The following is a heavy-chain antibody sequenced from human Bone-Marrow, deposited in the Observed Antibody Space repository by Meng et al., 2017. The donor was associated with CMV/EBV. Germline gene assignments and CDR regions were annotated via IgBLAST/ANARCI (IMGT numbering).Heavy chain of an antibody. Sequence: ASVKVSCKASGYSFTAYYMHWVRQAPGQGLEWMGWIIPNSGVTNFAQKFQDRVTLTRDTSISTAYMELSSLRSDDTAVYYCAIPVGAPGAPGDHWGQGTLVTVS. J-gene: IGHJ4*02. CDR2: IIPNSGVT. D-gene: IGHD3-16*01. CDR1: GYSFTAYY. V-gene: IGHV1-2*02. CDR3: AIPVGAPGAPGDH.